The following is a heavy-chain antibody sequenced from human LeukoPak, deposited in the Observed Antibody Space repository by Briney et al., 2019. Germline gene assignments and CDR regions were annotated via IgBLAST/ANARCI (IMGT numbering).Heavy chain of an antibody. CDR1: GYTFTTYY. Sequence: GASVKVSCKASGYTFTTYYMHWVRQAPGQGLEWMGIINPNGGSTSYAQKFQGRVTMTRDTSTNTVYMELSSLRSEDTAMYYCARLEVQVAGDYWGQGTLVTVSS. J-gene: IGHJ4*02. CDR3: ARLEVQVAGDY. V-gene: IGHV1-46*01. CDR2: INPNGGST. D-gene: IGHD6-19*01.